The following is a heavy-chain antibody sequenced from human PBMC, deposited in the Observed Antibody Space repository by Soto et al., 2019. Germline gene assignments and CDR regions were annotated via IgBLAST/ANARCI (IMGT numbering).Heavy chain of an antibody. V-gene: IGHV4-30-4*01. CDR2: TYYSGTT. D-gene: IGHD3-16*01. Sequence: QVQLQESGPGLVKTSQTLSLTCTVSGGSISRGDYYWSWIRQPPGKGLEWIGYTYYSGTTYYNPSLKSRLTMSVDTSKSQFSLQLTSVTAADTAVYFCARALGIGGEGNFDSWGQGTLVSVSS. CDR3: ARALGIGGEGNFDS. CDR1: GGSISRGDYY. J-gene: IGHJ4*02.